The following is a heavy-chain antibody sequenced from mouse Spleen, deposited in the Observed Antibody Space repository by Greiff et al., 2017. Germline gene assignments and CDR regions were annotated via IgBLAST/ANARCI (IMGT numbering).Heavy chain of an antibody. CDR3: ARLVYDGYYGAMDY. CDR2: FHPYNDDT. J-gene: IGHJ4*01. Sequence: VPLKQSGAELVKPGASVKMSCKASGYTFTTYPIEWMKQNHGKSLEWIGNFHPYNDDTKYNEKFKGKATLTVEKSSSTVYLELSRLTSDDSAVYYCARLVYDGYYGAMDYWGQGTSVTVSS. CDR1: GYTFTTYP. D-gene: IGHD2-3*01. V-gene: IGHV1-47*01.